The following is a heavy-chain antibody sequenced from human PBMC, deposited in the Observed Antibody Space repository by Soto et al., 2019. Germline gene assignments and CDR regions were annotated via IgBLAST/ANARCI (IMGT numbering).Heavy chain of an antibody. CDR1: GGSFSGYY. Sequence: PSETLSLTCAVYGGSFSGYYWSWIRQPPGKGLEWIGEINHSGSTNYNPSLKSRVTISVDTSKNQFSLKLSSVTAADTAVYYCARGTQWLADYYYYGMDVWGQGTTVTVS. D-gene: IGHD6-19*01. J-gene: IGHJ6*02. V-gene: IGHV4-34*01. CDR2: INHSGST. CDR3: ARGTQWLADYYYYGMDV.